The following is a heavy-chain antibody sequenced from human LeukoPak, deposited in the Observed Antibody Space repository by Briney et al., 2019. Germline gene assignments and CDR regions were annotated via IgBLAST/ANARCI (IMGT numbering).Heavy chain of an antibody. CDR2: ISSSSSYI. V-gene: IGHV3-21*01. CDR3: ARSGIVGAISAFDI. Sequence: GGSLRLSCAASGVTFSSYSMNWVRQAPGKGLEWVSSISSSSSYIYYADSVKGRFTISRDNAKNSLYLQMNSLRAEDTAVYYCARSGIVGAISAFDIWGQGTMVTVSS. J-gene: IGHJ3*02. D-gene: IGHD1-26*01. CDR1: GVTFSSYS.